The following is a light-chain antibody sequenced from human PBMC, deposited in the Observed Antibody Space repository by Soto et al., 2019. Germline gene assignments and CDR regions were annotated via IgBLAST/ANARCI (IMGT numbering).Light chain of an antibody. CDR2: GNS. J-gene: IGLJ1*01. Sequence: QSVLTQPPSVSGAPGQRVTISCTGSSSNIGAGYDVHWYQQLPGTAPKLLIYGNSNRPSGVPDRVSGSKSGTSASLAITGLQAEDEAEYYCQAYDSSLSGYGFGTGTKLTVL. CDR1: SSNIGAGYD. CDR3: QAYDSSLSGYG. V-gene: IGLV1-40*01.